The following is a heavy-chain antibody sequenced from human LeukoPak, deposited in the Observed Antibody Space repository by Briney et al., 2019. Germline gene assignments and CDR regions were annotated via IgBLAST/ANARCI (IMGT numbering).Heavy chain of an antibody. Sequence: GRSLRLSCAASGFTFSSYAMHWVRQAPGKGLEWVAVISYDGSNKYYADSVKGRFTISRDNSKNTLYLQVNSLRAEDTAVYYCAREGPHYDILTGYLDYWGQGTLVTVSS. D-gene: IGHD3-9*01. CDR1: GFTFSSYA. CDR3: AREGPHYDILTGYLDY. CDR2: ISYDGSNK. V-gene: IGHV3-30*04. J-gene: IGHJ4*02.